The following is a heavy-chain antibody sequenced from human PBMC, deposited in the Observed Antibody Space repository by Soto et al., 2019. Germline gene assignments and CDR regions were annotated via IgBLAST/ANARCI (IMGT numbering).Heavy chain of an antibody. Sequence: GGSLRLSCSASGFTFDTYAMSWVRQAPGRGLEWVSAISGSGGRTYYADSVKGRFTISRHNSKNTLYLQMNSLRAEDTAVYYCAKDREYDFYSGYYIFSEWGQGTLVTVSS. V-gene: IGHV3-23*01. CDR2: ISGSGGRT. CDR3: AKDREYDFYSGYYIFSE. CDR1: GFTFDTYA. D-gene: IGHD3-3*01. J-gene: IGHJ4*02.